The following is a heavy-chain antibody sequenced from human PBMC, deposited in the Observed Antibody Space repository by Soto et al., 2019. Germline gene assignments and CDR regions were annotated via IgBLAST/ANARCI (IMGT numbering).Heavy chain of an antibody. D-gene: IGHD1-26*01. CDR2: IYYSGTT. V-gene: IGHV4-28*01. CDR1: GYSISSSNW. J-gene: IGHJ4*02. Sequence: PSETLSLTCAVSGYSISSSNWWGWIRQPPGKGLEWIGYIYYSGTTYYNPSLKSQVTMSVDTSKNQFSLKLTSVTAVDTAVYYCARREIQGPIDYWGQGTLVT. CDR3: ARREIQGPIDY.